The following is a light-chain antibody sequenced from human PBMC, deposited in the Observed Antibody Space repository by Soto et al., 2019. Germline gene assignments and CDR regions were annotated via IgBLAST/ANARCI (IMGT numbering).Light chain of an antibody. Sequence: QSVLTQPPSVSGAPGQGVTISCAGTSSNIGAGYDVHWYQQFPGTAPKLLIYTNSNRPSGVPDRFSGSKSGTSASLAITGLQAADEAESYCQSYDSSLSALVFGGGTKLTVL. J-gene: IGLJ3*02. V-gene: IGLV1-40*01. CDR3: QSYDSSLSALV. CDR1: SSNIGAGYD. CDR2: TNS.